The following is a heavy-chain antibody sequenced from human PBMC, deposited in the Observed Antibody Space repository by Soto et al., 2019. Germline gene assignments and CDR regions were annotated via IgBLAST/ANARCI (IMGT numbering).Heavy chain of an antibody. CDR1: GYSFATSG. CDR2: ISVYNGNT. D-gene: IGHD3-22*01. J-gene: IGHJ4*02. Sequence: QVKLVQSGTEVKKPGASLKVSCKASGYSFATSGISWVPQAPGQGLEWMGWISVYNGNTNYDQKLHDRVTMTTDTSTTTAYLELRSLRSDDTAVYYCARAGQYYDSSGYVNWGQGTLVTVSS. V-gene: IGHV1-18*01. CDR3: ARAGQYYDSSGYVN.